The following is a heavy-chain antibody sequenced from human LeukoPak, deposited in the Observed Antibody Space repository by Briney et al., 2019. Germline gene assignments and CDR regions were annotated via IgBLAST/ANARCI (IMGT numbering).Heavy chain of an antibody. V-gene: IGHV3-30*02. CDR2: IRYDGSKT. D-gene: IGHD4-17*01. CDR1: RFPFNGSG. CDR3: ARFDYGDYVGAGDY. J-gene: IGHJ4*02. Sequence: QSGGSLRLSCAASRFPFNGSGMHWARQAPGKGLEWVAFIRYDGSKTYYADSVKGRFTISRDNSKNTLSLQMSSLRGEDTAVYYCARFDYGDYVGAGDYWGQGTLVTVSS.